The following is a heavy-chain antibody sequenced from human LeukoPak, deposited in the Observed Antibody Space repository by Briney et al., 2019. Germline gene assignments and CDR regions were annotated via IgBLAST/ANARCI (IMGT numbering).Heavy chain of an antibody. CDR1: GYTFTGYY. CDR2: INPNSGGT. CDR3: ARDLSGSYEDAFDI. J-gene: IGHJ3*02. D-gene: IGHD1-26*01. Sequence: GASVKVSCKASGYTFTGYYMHWVRQAPGQGLEWMRWINPNSGGTNCAQKFQGRVTMTRDTSISTAYMELSRLRSDDTAVYYCARDLSGSYEDAFDIWGQGTMVTVSS. V-gene: IGHV1-2*02.